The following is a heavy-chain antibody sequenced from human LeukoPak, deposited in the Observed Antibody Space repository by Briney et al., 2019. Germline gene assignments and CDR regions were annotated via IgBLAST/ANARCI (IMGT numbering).Heavy chain of an antibody. J-gene: IGHJ4*02. CDR3: ARERYYGSGNFFDF. CDR1: GGSISSGSYY. CDR2: IYTSGST. D-gene: IGHD3-10*01. Sequence: KPSETLSLTCTVSGGSISSGSYYWSWIRQPAGKGLEWIGRIYTSGSTNYNPSLKSRVTMSLDPSQNQFSLKLSSVTAADTAVYYCARERYYGSGNFFDFWGQGILVTVSS. V-gene: IGHV4-61*02.